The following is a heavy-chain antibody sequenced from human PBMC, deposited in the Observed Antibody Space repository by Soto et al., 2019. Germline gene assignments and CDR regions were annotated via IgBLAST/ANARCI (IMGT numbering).Heavy chain of an antibody. J-gene: IGHJ5*02. V-gene: IGHV4-4*02. CDR2: IYHSGST. CDR3: ARDGGHYYDSSGYYGWFDP. Sequence: QVQLQESGPGLVKPSGTLSLTCAVSGGSISSSNWWSWVRQPPGKGLEWIGEIYHSGSTNYNPSLKSRVNISVDKSKNQFSLKLSSVTAADTAVYYCARDGGHYYDSSGYYGWFDPWGQGTLVTVSS. D-gene: IGHD3-22*01. CDR1: GGSISSSNW.